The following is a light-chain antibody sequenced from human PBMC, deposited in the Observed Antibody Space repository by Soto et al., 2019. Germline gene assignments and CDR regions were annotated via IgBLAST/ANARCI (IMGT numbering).Light chain of an antibody. V-gene: IGKV4-1*01. J-gene: IGKJ1*01. Sequence: DIVMTQSPDSLAVSLGERATINCKSCQSVLYSSNNKDYLAWYQQKPGQPPKLLIYWASTRESGVPDRFSGSGSGTDFALTISSLQAADVAVYYCQQYYSTPPTFGQGTKLEIK. CDR3: QQYYSTPPT. CDR2: WAS. CDR1: QSVLYSSNNKDY.